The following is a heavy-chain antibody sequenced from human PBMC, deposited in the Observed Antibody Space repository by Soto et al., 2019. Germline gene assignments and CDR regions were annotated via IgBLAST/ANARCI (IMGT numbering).Heavy chain of an antibody. Sequence: QVQLQESGPGLVKPSETLSLTCTVSGGSISPYYWSWIRQPPGKGLEWIGYIYYSGSTSYNPSLKNRVTIAVDTSKNQFSLNLSSMTATDTAVYYCARRGDWGSDEFDYWGQGTLVTVSS. CDR1: GGSISPYY. V-gene: IGHV4-59*08. CDR2: IYYSGST. D-gene: IGHD7-27*01. CDR3: ARRGDWGSDEFDY. J-gene: IGHJ4*02.